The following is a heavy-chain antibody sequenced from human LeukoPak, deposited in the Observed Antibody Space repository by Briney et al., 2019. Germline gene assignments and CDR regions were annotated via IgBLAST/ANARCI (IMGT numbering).Heavy chain of an antibody. CDR2: ITGSGDNT. J-gene: IGHJ4*02. V-gene: IGHV3-23*01. D-gene: IGHD6-19*01. CDR3: AKMYSSGSNWCIFND. Sequence: PGGSLRLSCAAPGFTFSSSAMCGVRQAPGKGLEWISAITGSGDNTNYADSVKGRFTISRDNSKNTLYLQINSLRAEDTAVYYCAKMYSSGSNWCIFNDWGQGTLVTVSS. CDR1: GFTFSSSA.